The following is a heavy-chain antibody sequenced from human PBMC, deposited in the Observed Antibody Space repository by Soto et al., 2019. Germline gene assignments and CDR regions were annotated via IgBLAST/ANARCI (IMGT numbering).Heavy chain of an antibody. CDR2: IYPGDSDT. CDR3: ARTAAAGKYYYGMDV. J-gene: IGHJ6*02. Sequence: GESLKISCKGSGYSFTSYWIGWVRQMPGKGLEWMGIIYPGDSDTRYSPSFQGQVTISADKFISTAYLQWSSLKASDSSMYYCARTAAAGKYYYGMDVWGQGTTVTVSS. V-gene: IGHV5-51*01. CDR1: GYSFTSYW. D-gene: IGHD6-13*01.